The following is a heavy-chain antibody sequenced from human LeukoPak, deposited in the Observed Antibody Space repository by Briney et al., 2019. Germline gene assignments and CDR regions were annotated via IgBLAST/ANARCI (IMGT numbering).Heavy chain of an antibody. Sequence: SETLSLTCTVAGGSISTSSYYWGWIRQPPRSVLEWIGSIYYSGSTYYNPSLKSRVTISVDTSRNQFSLKLSSVTAADTAVYYCASPIRYSYGYEVRYWGQGTLVTVSS. D-gene: IGHD5-18*01. V-gene: IGHV4-39*01. CDR3: ASPIRYSYGYEVRY. CDR1: GGSISTSSYY. J-gene: IGHJ4*02. CDR2: IYYSGST.